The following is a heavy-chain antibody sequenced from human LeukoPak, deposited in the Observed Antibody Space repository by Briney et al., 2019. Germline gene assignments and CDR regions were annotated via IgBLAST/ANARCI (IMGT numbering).Heavy chain of an antibody. J-gene: IGHJ4*02. Sequence: PGGSLRLSCAVSGLTFSSSWMDWVRRAPGKGLEWVASINPDGNKKYSADSVKGRFTTSRDNAENSLYLQMNSLRVEDTAFYYCARDLAYSRLDYWGQGMLVTVSS. CDR3: ARDLAYSRLDY. V-gene: IGHV3-7*01. CDR2: INPDGNKK. CDR1: GLTFSSSW. D-gene: IGHD5-18*01.